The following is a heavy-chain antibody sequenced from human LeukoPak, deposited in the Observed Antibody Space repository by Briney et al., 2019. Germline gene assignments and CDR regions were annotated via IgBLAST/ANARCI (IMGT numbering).Heavy chain of an antibody. Sequence: PGGSLRLSCAASGFTFSSYSMNWVRQAPGKGLEWVAKIKEDGSEKKYLDSAKGRFTISRDNAENTVHLEMSSLRADDTAIYYCARMLLWEDSGYRPPDYWGQGTLVTVSS. CDR2: IKEDGSEK. V-gene: IGHV3-7*03. CDR3: ARMLLWEDSGYRPPDY. CDR1: GFTFSSYS. J-gene: IGHJ4*02. D-gene: IGHD3-22*01.